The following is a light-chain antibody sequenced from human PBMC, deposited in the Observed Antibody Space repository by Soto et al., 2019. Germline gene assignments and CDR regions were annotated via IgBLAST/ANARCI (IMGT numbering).Light chain of an antibody. CDR1: QSISSNF. Sequence: EIVLTQSPGTLSLSPGEGATLSCRASQSISSNFLAWYQQKRGQAPRLLIHGASNRATGIPDRFSGSGSGTDFTLTISSLEPEDFAVYYCQQRSNWRWTFGQGTKVDIK. CDR3: QQRSNWRWT. V-gene: IGKV3D-20*02. CDR2: GAS. J-gene: IGKJ1*01.